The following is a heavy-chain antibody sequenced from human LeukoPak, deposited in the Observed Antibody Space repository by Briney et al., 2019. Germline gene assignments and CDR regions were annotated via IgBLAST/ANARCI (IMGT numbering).Heavy chain of an antibody. CDR1: GYTFTSYY. D-gene: IGHD3-3*01. J-gene: IGHJ5*02. Sequence: ASVKVSCKASGYTFTSYYMHWVRQAPGQGLEWMGIINPSGGSTSYAQKFRGRVTMTRDTSTSTVYMELSSLRSEDTAVYYCAREVSSYDFWSGYYSLNWFDPWGQGTLVTVSS. CDR2: INPSGGST. V-gene: IGHV1-46*01. CDR3: AREVSSYDFWSGYYSLNWFDP.